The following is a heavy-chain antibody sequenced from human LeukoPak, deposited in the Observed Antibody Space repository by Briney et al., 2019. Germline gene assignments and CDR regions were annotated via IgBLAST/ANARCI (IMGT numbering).Heavy chain of an antibody. D-gene: IGHD2-2*01. Sequence: SETLSLTCTVSGGSISGYYWSWIRQPPGKGLEWIGEINHSGSTNYNPSLKSRVTISVDTSKNQFSLKLSSVTAADTAVYYCARDQLGYCSSTSCPPDYWGQGTLVTVSS. CDR1: GGSISGYY. V-gene: IGHV4-34*01. CDR2: INHSGST. CDR3: ARDQLGYCSSTSCPPDY. J-gene: IGHJ4*02.